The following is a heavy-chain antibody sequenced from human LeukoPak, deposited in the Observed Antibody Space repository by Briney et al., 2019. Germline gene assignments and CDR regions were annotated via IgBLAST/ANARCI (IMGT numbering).Heavy chain of an antibody. Sequence: ASVKVSCKVSGYTFTSYYMHWVRQAPGQGLEWMGIINPSGGSTSYAQKFQGRVTMTRDMSTSTVYMELSSLRSEDTAVYYCVRVWDYYDSSGYQAVYAFDIWGQGTMVTVSS. CDR3: VRVWDYYDSSGYQAVYAFDI. J-gene: IGHJ3*02. CDR1: GYTFTSYY. CDR2: INPSGGST. D-gene: IGHD3-22*01. V-gene: IGHV1-46*01.